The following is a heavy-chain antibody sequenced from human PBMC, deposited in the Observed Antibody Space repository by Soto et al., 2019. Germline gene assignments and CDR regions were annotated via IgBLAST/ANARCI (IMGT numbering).Heavy chain of an antibody. CDR2: INHSGST. Sequence: SETLSLTCAVYGGSFSGYYWSWIRQPPGKGLEWIGEINHSGSTNYNPSLKSRVTISVDTSKNQFSLKLSSVTAADTPGYYSVPQANWGSGNWFAPGGQGTLVTVSS. CDR1: GGSFSGYY. CDR3: VPQANWGSGNWFAP. D-gene: IGHD7-27*01. V-gene: IGHV4-34*01. J-gene: IGHJ5*02.